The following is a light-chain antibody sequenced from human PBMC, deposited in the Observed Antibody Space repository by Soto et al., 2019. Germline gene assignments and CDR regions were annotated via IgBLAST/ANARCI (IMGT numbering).Light chain of an antibody. CDR3: SSYTSSSHYV. J-gene: IGLJ1*01. Sequence: QSVLTQPASVSGSPGQSITISCTGTSSDVGGYNYVSWYQQHPGKAPKLMIYDVSNRPSGVSNRFSGSKSGNTASLTISGLLAEDEADYYCSSYTSSSHYVFGTGTKLTVL. CDR2: DVS. CDR1: SSDVGGYNY. V-gene: IGLV2-14*01.